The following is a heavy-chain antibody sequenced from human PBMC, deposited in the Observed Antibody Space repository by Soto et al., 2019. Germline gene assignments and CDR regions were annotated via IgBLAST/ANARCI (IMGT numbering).Heavy chain of an antibody. CDR3: ARGSRERRKDYYDTSGYYQDMYYFEY. V-gene: IGHV4-34*01. CDR2: INHSGST. Sequence: PSETLSLTCAVYGGSFSGYYWSWIRQPPGKGLEWIGEINHSGSTNYNPSLKSRVTISVDTSKNQFSLKLSSVTAADTAVYYCARGSRERRKDYYDTSGYYQDMYYFEYWGQGTLVT. J-gene: IGHJ4*02. D-gene: IGHD3-22*01. CDR1: GGSFSGYY.